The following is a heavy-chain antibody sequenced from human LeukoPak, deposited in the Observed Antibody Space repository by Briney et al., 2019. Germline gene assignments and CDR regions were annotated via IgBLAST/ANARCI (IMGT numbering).Heavy chain of an antibody. Sequence: GGSLRLSCAASGFTFSSYAMNWVRQAPGKGLEWVSSISSSSSYIYYADSVKGRFTISRDNAKNSLYLQMNSLRAEDTAVYYCARGSSSGWYYYGMDVWGQGTTVTVSS. J-gene: IGHJ6*02. V-gene: IGHV3-21*01. D-gene: IGHD6-19*01. CDR1: GFTFSSYA. CDR3: ARGSSSGWYYYGMDV. CDR2: ISSSSSYI.